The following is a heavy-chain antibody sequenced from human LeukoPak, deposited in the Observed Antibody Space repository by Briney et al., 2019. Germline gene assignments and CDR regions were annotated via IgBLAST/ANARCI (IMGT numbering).Heavy chain of an antibody. J-gene: IGHJ6*03. CDR2: ISGGST. Sequence: GGSLRLSCAASGFTFSSYGMSWVRQAPGKGLEWVSSISGGSTYYADSRKGRFTISRDNSKNTLHLQMDSLRAEDTAVYYCARDLLGYNYHYMDVWGKGTTVTVSS. CDR3: ARDLLGYNYHYMDV. V-gene: IGHV3-38-3*01. D-gene: IGHD3-22*01. CDR1: GFTFSSYG.